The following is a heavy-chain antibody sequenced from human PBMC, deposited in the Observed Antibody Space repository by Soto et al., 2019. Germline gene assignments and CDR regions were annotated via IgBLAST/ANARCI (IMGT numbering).Heavy chain of an antibody. Sequence: PGGSLRLSCAASGFTFSSYSMNWVRQAPGKGLEWVSSISSSSSYIYYADSVKGRFTISRDNAKNSLYLQMNSLRAEDTAVYYCAREGVGYCSGGSCYFDYWGQGTLVTVSS. CDR1: GFTFSSYS. J-gene: IGHJ4*02. D-gene: IGHD2-15*01. V-gene: IGHV3-21*01. CDR3: AREGVGYCSGGSCYFDY. CDR2: ISSSSSYI.